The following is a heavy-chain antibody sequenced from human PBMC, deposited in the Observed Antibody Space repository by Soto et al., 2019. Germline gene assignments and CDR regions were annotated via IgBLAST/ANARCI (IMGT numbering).Heavy chain of an antibody. CDR2: IKQDGSEK. Sequence: GGSLRLSCAACGFTFSSYWMSWVRQAPGKGLEWVANIKQDGSEKYYVDSVKGRFTISRDNAKNSLYLQMNSLRAEDTAVYYCARDFVIATDYYYYYYMDVWGKGTTVTVSS. CDR1: GFTFSSYW. V-gene: IGHV3-7*01. D-gene: IGHD2-21*01. J-gene: IGHJ6*03. CDR3: ARDFVIATDYYYYYYMDV.